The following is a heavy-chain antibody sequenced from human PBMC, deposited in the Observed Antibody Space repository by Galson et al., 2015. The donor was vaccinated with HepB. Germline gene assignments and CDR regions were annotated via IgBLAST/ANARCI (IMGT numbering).Heavy chain of an antibody. CDR2: ISSSSSAI. CDR1: GFTFKTHS. V-gene: IGHV3-48*04. D-gene: IGHD2-21*01. J-gene: IGHJ6*02. CDR3: ARDLPWSFRGYGMDV. Sequence: LRLSCAASGFTFKTHSMNWVRQAPGKGLEWVSYISSSSSAIYYADSVKGRFTIFRDNAKNSLYLQMNSLRTADTAVYYCARDLPWSFRGYGMDVWGQGTTVTVSS.